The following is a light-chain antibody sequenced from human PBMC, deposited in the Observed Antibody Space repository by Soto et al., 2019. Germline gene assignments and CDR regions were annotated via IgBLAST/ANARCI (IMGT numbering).Light chain of an antibody. V-gene: IGKV1-39*01. Sequence: DLQMTQSPSSLSASVVDRFTITFLASQSINSHLNWYQQKPGKAPKLLIYATSSLQSGVPSRFSGSGSGTDFTFTISSLQPEDFATYYCQQSYSAPPNFGGGTKVDIK. CDR2: ATS. CDR1: QSINSH. J-gene: IGKJ4*01. CDR3: QQSYSAPPN.